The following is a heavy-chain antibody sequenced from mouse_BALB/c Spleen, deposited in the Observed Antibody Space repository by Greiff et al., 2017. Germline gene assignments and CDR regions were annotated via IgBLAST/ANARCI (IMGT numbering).Heavy chain of an antibody. CDR3: ARGIYYDYDGGAMDY. V-gene: IGHV3-8*02. CDR1: GDSITSGY. J-gene: IGHJ4*01. CDR2: ISYSGST. D-gene: IGHD2-4*01. Sequence: EVQLQESGPSLVKPSQTLSLTCSVTGDSITSGYWNWIRKFPGNKLEYMGYISYSGSTYYNPSLKSRISITRDTSKNQYYLQLNSVTTEDTATYYCARGIYYDYDGGAMDYWGQGTSVTVSS.